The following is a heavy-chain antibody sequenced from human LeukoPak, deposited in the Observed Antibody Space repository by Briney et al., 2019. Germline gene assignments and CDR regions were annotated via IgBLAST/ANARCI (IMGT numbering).Heavy chain of an antibody. V-gene: IGHV3-66*01. CDR2: IYSGGST. CDR3: ATEYPPYYYYGMDV. CDR1: GFTVSSNY. Sequence: PGGSLRLSCAASGFTVSSNYMSWVRQAPGKGLEWVSVIYSGGSTYYADSVKGRFTISRDNSKNTLYLQMNSLRAEDTAVYYCATEYPPYYYYGMDVWGQGTTVTVSS. J-gene: IGHJ6*02.